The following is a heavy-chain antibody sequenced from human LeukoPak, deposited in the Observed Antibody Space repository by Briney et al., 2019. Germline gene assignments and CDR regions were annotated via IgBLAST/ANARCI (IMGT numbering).Heavy chain of an antibody. V-gene: IGHV3-23*01. Sequence: SGGSLRLSCAASGFTFSSYGMSWVRQAPGKGLEWVSAISGSGGSTYYADSVKGRFTISRDNSKNTLSLQMNSLRAEDTAIYYCAKDHRTVTTSWCSFDIWGQGTMVTVSS. CDR1: GFTFSSYG. CDR2: ISGSGGST. CDR3: AKDHRTVTTSWCSFDI. D-gene: IGHD4-17*01. J-gene: IGHJ3*02.